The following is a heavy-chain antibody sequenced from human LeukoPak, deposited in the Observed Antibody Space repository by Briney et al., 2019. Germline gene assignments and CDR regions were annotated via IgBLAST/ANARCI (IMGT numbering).Heavy chain of an antibody. CDR2: IYTSGCT. D-gene: IGHD3-3*01. J-gene: IGHJ5*02. CDR3: ARHPGLEWLLSWFDP. CDR1: GGSISSGSYY. V-gene: IGHV4-61*02. Sequence: SQTLSLTCTVSGGSISSGSYYWSWIRQPAGKGLEWIGRIYTSGCTNYNPSLKSRVTISVDTSKNQFSLKLSSVTAADTAVYYCARHPGLEWLLSWFDPWGQGTLVTVSS.